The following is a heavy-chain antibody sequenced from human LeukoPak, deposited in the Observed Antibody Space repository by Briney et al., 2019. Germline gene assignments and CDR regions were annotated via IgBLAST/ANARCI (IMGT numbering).Heavy chain of an antibody. Sequence: SVKVSCKASGYTFTSYGISWVRQAPGQGLEWMGRIIPIFGTANYAQKFQGRVTITTDESTSTAYMELSSLRSEDTAVYYCARESLPPYSSSDWGQGTLVTVSS. CDR1: GYTFTSYG. D-gene: IGHD6-6*01. V-gene: IGHV1-69*05. CDR3: ARESLPPYSSSD. CDR2: IIPIFGTA. J-gene: IGHJ4*02.